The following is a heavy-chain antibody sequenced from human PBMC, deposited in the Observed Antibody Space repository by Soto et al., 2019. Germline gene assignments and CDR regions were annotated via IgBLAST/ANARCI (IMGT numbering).Heavy chain of an antibody. D-gene: IGHD7-27*01. Sequence: QVQLVQSGAEVKKPGSSVKISCKASGGTFSAYTLSWVRQAPGQGLEWMGGISPIFGTTKYAQKFQGRVTITADESAGTASMELSSLRSDDTAVYYRATNWGGGLNAEGSNWLDPWCQGTRVNVSS. CDR3: ATNWGGGLNAEGSNWLDP. CDR1: GGTFSAYT. J-gene: IGHJ5*02. CDR2: ISPIFGTT. V-gene: IGHV1-69*01.